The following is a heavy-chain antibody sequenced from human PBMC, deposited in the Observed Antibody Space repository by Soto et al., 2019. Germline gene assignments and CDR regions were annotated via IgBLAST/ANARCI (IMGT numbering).Heavy chain of an antibody. CDR1: GFTFSSYA. J-gene: IGHJ6*02. V-gene: IGHV3-30-3*01. D-gene: IGHD3-10*01. CDR3: AREGSGRYRGYYYYGMDV. CDR2: ISYDGSNK. Sequence: PGGSLRLSCAASGFTFSSYAMHWVRQAPGKGLEWVAVISYDGSNKYYADSVKGRFTISRDNSKNTLYLQMNSLRAEDTAVYYCAREGSGRYRGYYYYGMDVWGQGTTVTVSS.